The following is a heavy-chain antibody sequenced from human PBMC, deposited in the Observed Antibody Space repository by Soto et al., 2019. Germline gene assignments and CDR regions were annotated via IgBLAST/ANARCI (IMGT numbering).Heavy chain of an antibody. CDR3: AKGGYYYGSGSYYPQHFPPNY. J-gene: IGHJ4*02. D-gene: IGHD3-10*01. CDR2: MNPTSGNT. V-gene: IGHV1-8*01. CDR1: GYTFTSYD. Sequence: QVQLVQSGAEVKKPGSSVKVSCKASGYTFTSYDINWVRQATGQGLEWMGWMNPTSGNTGYAQKFQGRVTMTRNTSISTAYMELSSLRSEDTAVYYCAKGGYYYGSGSYYPQHFPPNYWGQGTLVTVSS.